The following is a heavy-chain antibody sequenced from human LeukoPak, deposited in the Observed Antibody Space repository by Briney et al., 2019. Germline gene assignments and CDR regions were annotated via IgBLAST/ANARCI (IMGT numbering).Heavy chain of an antibody. D-gene: IGHD6-13*01. V-gene: IGHV3-43*02. CDR1: GFTFDDYA. J-gene: IGHJ5*02. CDR2: ISGDGGST. CDR3: AKASIPAAGPLSDWFDP. Sequence: GGSLRLSCAASGFTFDDYAMHWVRQAPGKGLEWVSLISGDGGSTYYADSVKGRFTISRDNIKNSLYLQMNSRRTEDTALYYCAKASIPAAGPLSDWFDPRGQGNLVTVSS.